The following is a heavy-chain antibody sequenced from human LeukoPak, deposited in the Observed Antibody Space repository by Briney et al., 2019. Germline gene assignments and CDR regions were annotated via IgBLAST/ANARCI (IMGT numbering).Heavy chain of an antibody. J-gene: IGHJ1*01. CDR1: GGPFSGYY. CDR3: ASTVVVVTAKPHPEYFQH. V-gene: IGHV4-34*01. D-gene: IGHD2-21*02. CDR2: INHSGST. Sequence: SETLSLTCAVYGGPFSGYYWSWIRQPPGKGLEWIGEINHSGSTNYNPSLKSRVTISVDTSKNQFSLKLSSVTAADTAVYYCASTVVVVTAKPHPEYFQHWGQGTLVTVSS.